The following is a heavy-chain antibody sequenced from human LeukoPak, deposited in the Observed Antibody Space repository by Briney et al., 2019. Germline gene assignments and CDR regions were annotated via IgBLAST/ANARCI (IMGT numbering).Heavy chain of an antibody. CDR1: GGSISSSSYY. J-gene: IGHJ2*01. Sequence: KSSETLSLTCTVSGGSISSSSYYWGWIRQPPGKGLEWIGSIYYSGSTYYNPSLKSRVTISVDTSKNQFSLKLSSVTAADTAVHYCARNRYYYDSSGVYVLDLWGRGTLVTVSS. V-gene: IGHV4-39*01. CDR3: ARNRYYYDSSGVYVLDL. CDR2: IYYSGST. D-gene: IGHD3-22*01.